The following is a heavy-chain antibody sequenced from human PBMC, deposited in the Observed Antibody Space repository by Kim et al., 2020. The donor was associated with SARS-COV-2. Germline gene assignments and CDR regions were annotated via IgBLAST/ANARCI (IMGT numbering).Heavy chain of an antibody. D-gene: IGHD3-10*01. V-gene: IGHV3-7*03. CDR1: GFTFSSYW. CDR2: IKQDGSEK. CDR3: ARDLISRGSGRSPRMFYFDY. J-gene: IGHJ4*02. Sequence: GGSLRLSCAASGFTFSSYWMSWVRQAPGKGLEWVANIKQDGSEKYYVDSVKGRFTISRDNAKNSLYLQMNSLRAEDTAVYYCARDLISRGSGRSPRMFYFDYWGQGTLVTVSS.